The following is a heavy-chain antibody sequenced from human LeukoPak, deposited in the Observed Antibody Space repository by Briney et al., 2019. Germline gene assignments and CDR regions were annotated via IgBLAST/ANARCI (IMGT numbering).Heavy chain of an antibody. CDR1: GGSISSSSSS. CDR3: ARGYAL. D-gene: IGHD2-2*01. J-gene: IGHJ4*02. V-gene: IGHV4-39*07. Sequence: SETLSLTCTVSGGSISSSSSSWGWVRQPPGKGLEWIGSIYYTGSTYYNPSLKSRVTISVDTSKNQFSLKLSSVTAADTAVYYCARGYALWGQGTLVTVSS. CDR2: IYYTGST.